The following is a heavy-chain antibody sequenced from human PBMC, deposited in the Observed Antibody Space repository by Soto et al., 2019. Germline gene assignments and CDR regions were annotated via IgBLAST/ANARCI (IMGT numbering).Heavy chain of an antibody. D-gene: IGHD2-15*01. CDR3: VRPSLVGAAATGEDY. Sequence: GALRLSCAASGFTFSSYWMHWVRQAPGKGLVWVPRINSDGSSTSYADSVKGRFTISRDNAKNALYLQMNSLRAEDTAVYYCVRPSLVGAAATGEDYWGKGTLVTVPS. CDR1: GFTFSSYW. V-gene: IGHV3-74*01. CDR2: INSDGSST. J-gene: IGHJ4*02.